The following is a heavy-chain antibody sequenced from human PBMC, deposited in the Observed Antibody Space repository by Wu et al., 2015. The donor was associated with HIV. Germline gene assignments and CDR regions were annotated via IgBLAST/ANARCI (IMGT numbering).Heavy chain of an antibody. CDR1: GGTFSSYG. Sequence: QVQLVQSGAEVKKPGSSVKVSCKTSGGTFSSYGVSWVRQAPGQGLEWMGRIIPIFGTANYAQKFQGRVTITADESTSTAYMELSSLRSEDTAVYYCARARDPITMVRGEYYFDYWGQGTLVTVSS. J-gene: IGHJ4*02. V-gene: IGHV1-69*15. CDR2: IIPIFGTA. D-gene: IGHD3-10*01. CDR3: ARARDPITMVRGEYYFDY.